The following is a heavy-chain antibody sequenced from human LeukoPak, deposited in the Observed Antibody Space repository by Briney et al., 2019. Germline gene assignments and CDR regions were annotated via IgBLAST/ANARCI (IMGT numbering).Heavy chain of an antibody. V-gene: IGHV1-8*01. CDR2: MNPNSGNT. CDR3: ARGDYYDSSGYYLEVDHDAFDI. J-gene: IGHJ3*02. CDR1: GYTFTSYD. Sequence: GASVKVSCKASGYTFTSYDINWVRQATGQGLEWMGWMNPNSGNTGYAQKFQGRVTMTRNTSISTAYMELSSLRSEDTAVYYCARGDYYDSSGYYLEVDHDAFDIWGQGTMVTVSS. D-gene: IGHD3-22*01.